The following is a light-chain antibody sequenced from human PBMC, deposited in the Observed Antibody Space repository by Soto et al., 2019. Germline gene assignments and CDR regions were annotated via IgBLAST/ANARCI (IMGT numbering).Light chain of an antibody. J-gene: IGKJ2*01. CDR1: QSVSSRY. Sequence: EIVLTQSPGTLSLSPGEGATLSCRASQSVSSRYLAWYQQKPGQSPRLLLYGTSSRAAGIPDRFSGSGSVKDFTVTIDRLEPEDSAVYYCQQYDTSPYTFGQGTKVDIK. V-gene: IGKV3-20*01. CDR2: GTS. CDR3: QQYDTSPYT.